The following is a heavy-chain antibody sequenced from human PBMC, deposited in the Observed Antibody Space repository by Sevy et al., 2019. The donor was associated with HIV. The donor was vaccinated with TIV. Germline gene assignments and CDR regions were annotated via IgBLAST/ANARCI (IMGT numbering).Heavy chain of an antibody. D-gene: IGHD3-10*01. CDR2: LYPGGTT. V-gene: IGHV3-53*01. Sequence: GGSLRLSCAASGFTVSSNYISWVRQAPGKGLEWVSLLYPGGTTFYEDSVKGRFTISGDNSQNTLYLQMNSLRDEDTAVYDCLCRGVDAGGPGDYWGQGALVTVSS. CDR3: LCRGVDAGGPGDY. J-gene: IGHJ4*02. CDR1: GFTVSSNY.